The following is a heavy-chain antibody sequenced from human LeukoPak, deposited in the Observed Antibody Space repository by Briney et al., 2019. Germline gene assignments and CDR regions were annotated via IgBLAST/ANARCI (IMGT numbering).Heavy chain of an antibody. D-gene: IGHD3-10*01. V-gene: IGHV3-66*01. Sequence: PGGSLRLSCTASGFTIYSNYIAWVRRAAGKGLEWVSIIHNDDRTYYADSVKGRFTMSRDNSKNTLYLQMHSLRVEHTAVYYCLQFAYWGQGTLVTVSS. CDR2: IHNDDRT. J-gene: IGHJ4*02. CDR3: LQFAY. CDR1: GFTIYSNY.